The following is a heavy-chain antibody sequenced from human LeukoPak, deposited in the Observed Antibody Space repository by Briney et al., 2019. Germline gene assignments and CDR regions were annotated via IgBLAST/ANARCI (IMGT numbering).Heavy chain of an antibody. J-gene: IGHJ4*02. CDR2: IKQDGSEK. CDR3: AREVFYYGSGSYYGY. Sequence: IKQDGSEKYYVDSVKGRFTISRDNAKNSLYLQMNSLRAEDTAVYYCAREVFYYGSGSYYGYWGQGTLVTVSS. V-gene: IGHV3-7*01. D-gene: IGHD3-10*01.